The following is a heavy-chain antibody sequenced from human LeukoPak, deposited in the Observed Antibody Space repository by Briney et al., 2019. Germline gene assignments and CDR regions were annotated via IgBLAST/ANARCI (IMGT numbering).Heavy chain of an antibody. V-gene: IGHV1-2*02. CDR3: ARVSFYGSGSYYNDWFDP. CDR1: GYTLTGYY. Sequence: ASVKVSCKASGYTLTGYYMHWVRQAPGQGLEWMRWINPNSGGTNYAQKFQGRVTMTRDTSISTAYMELSRLRSDDTAVYYCARVSFYGSGSYYNDWFDPWGQGTLVTVSS. J-gene: IGHJ5*02. CDR2: INPNSGGT. D-gene: IGHD3-10*01.